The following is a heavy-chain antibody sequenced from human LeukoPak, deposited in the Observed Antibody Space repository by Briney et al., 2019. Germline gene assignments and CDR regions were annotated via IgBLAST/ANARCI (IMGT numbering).Heavy chain of an antibody. Sequence: GGSLRLSCTASGFTFSSYSMNWVRQAPGKGLEWVSYISSSSTIYYADSVKGRFTISRDNAKNSLYLQMNSLRAEDTAVYYCARDGVFWSGYYPMDVWGKGTTVTVSS. CDR3: ARDGVFWSGYYPMDV. CDR2: ISSSSTI. CDR1: GFTFSSYS. D-gene: IGHD3-3*01. V-gene: IGHV3-48*01. J-gene: IGHJ6*03.